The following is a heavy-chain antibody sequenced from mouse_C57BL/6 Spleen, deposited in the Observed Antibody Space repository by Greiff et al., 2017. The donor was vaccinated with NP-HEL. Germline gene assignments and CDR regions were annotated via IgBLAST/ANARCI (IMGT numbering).Heavy chain of an antibody. CDR3: AREREGAYYYGSSSGYFDV. J-gene: IGHJ1*03. D-gene: IGHD1-1*01. Sequence: QVHLHQSGPGLLNLGAPVNFSCKASANTLPSYDINGLNQRPGQGLGWIGGIFPREGSPRTKEKLKGKATLTVDTSASTAYMELHSLTSEDAAVYFCAREREGAYYYGSSSGYFDVWGTGTTVTVSS. V-gene: IGHV1-85*01. CDR2: IFPREGSP. CDR1: ANTLPSYD.